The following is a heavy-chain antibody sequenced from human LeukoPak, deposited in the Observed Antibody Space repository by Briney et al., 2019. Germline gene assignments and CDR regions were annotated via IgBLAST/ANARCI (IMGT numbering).Heavy chain of an antibody. CDR2: ISGSGGST. CDR1: GFTFSSYA. D-gene: IGHD3-3*01. Sequence: GGSLRLSCAASGFTFSSYAMSWVRQAPGKGLERVSAISGSGGSTYYADSVKGRFTISRDNSKNTLYLQMNSLRAEDTAVYYCAKAVGTYYDFWSGYQTWNYYYYGMDVWGQGTTVTVSS. V-gene: IGHV3-23*01. J-gene: IGHJ6*02. CDR3: AKAVGTYYDFWSGYQTWNYYYYGMDV.